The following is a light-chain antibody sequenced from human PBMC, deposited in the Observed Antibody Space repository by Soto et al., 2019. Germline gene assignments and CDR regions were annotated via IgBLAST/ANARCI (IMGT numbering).Light chain of an antibody. J-gene: IGKJ1*01. V-gene: IGKV3-20*01. CDR2: GTS. Sequence: EIVVTQSPGTLSLSPGERGTLSCRASQSVSSSYLAWYQQKPGQAPRLLMYGTSTRATGTPNRFSGSGSGTDFTLTISSLEPEDVAVYYCQQYGSSPRPFGQGTKVEGK. CDR1: QSVSSSY. CDR3: QQYGSSPRP.